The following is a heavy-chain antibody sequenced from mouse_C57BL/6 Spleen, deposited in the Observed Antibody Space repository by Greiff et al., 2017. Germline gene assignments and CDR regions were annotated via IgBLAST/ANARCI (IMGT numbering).Heavy chain of an antibody. CDR1: GYTFTSYW. Sequence: QVQLQQPGAELVRPGSSVTLSCKASGYTFTSYWMNWVKQRPIQGLEWIGNIDPSDSEPHYNQKFKDKATLTVDKSSSTAYMQLSSLTSEDSAVYYCARSGDYYGSRGYYDVWGTGTTVTVSS. CDR2: IDPSDSEP. CDR3: ARSGDYYGSRGYYDV. V-gene: IGHV1-52*01. J-gene: IGHJ1*03. D-gene: IGHD1-1*01.